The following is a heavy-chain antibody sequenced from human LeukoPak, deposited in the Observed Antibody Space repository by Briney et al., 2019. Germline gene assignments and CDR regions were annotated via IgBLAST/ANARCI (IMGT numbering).Heavy chain of an antibody. J-gene: IGHJ6*03. V-gene: IGHV3-48*03. CDR2: ISSSGSTI. D-gene: IGHD1-7*01. CDR1: GFTFSSYE. Sequence: GGSLRLSCAASGFTFSSYEMNWVRQAPGKGLEWVSYISSSGSTIYYADSVKGRFTISRDNAKNSLYLQMNSLRAEDTAVYSCAREGEPITGTTFYYYYYMDVWGKGTTVTVSS. CDR3: AREGEPITGTTFYYYYYMDV.